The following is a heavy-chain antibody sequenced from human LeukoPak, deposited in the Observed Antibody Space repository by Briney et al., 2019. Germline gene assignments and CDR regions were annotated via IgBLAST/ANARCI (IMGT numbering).Heavy chain of an antibody. CDR2: ISSSGSNI. V-gene: IGHV3-48*03. CDR1: GFTFSSYE. D-gene: IGHD1-1*01. Sequence: GGSLRLSCAASGFTFSSYEMNWVRQAPGKGLEWVSYISSSGSNIYYADSVKGRFTISRDNAKNSLYLQMNSLRAEDTAVYYCARDVEPDAFDIWGQGTMVTVSS. J-gene: IGHJ3*02. CDR3: ARDVEPDAFDI.